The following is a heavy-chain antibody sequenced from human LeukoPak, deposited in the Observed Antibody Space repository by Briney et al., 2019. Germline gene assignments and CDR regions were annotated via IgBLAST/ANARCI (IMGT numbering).Heavy chain of an antibody. CDR1: GFTFSSYW. CDR2: INSDGSST. V-gene: IGHV3-74*01. CDR3: ARRIQGMAPYYFDY. Sequence: PGGSLRLSCTASGFTFSSYWMHWVRQAPGKGLVWVSRINSDGSSTSYADSVKGRFTISRDNAKNTLYLQMNSLRAGDTAVYYCARRIQGMAPYYFDYWGQGTLVTVSS. J-gene: IGHJ4*02. D-gene: IGHD5-24*01.